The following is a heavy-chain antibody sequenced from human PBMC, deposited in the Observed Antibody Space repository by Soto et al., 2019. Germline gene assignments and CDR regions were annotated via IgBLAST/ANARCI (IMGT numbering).Heavy chain of an antibody. CDR3: ARGSRGFRAGVSAFDI. Sequence: QVQLQQWGAGLLKPSETLSLTCAVYGGSFSGYYWSWIRQPPGKGLEWIGEINHSGSTNHNPSLKSRITISVDTSKNQFSLKLSSVTAADTAVYYCARGSRGFRAGVSAFDIWGQGTMVTVSS. CDR1: GGSFSGYY. J-gene: IGHJ3*02. V-gene: IGHV4-34*01. CDR2: INHSGST. D-gene: IGHD6-19*01.